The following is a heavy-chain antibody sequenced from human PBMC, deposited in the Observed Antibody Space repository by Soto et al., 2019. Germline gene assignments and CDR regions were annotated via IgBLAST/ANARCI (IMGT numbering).Heavy chain of an antibody. V-gene: IGHV1-18*01. D-gene: IGHD2-15*01. CDR1: GYTLTNYA. CDR3: ASDCTGGSCFCIY. CDR2: INTYNGNS. J-gene: IGHJ4*02. Sequence: QVQLVQSAAEVKKPGASVKVSCKASGYTLTNYAISWVRQAPGQGPEWMGWINTYNGNSNYAQKFHGRVTMNTDTSTNTAYMELGRLTSDGAAVYYCASDCTGGSCFCIYWGQGTLVIVSS.